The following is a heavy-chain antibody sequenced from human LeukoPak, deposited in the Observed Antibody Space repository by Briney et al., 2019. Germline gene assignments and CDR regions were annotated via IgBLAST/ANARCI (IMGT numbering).Heavy chain of an antibody. CDR1: GDSISTGGYY. Sequence: SETLSLTCIVSGDSISTGGYYWGWIRHHPRKGLEWIGYIHNNGMTYYNPSLTGRVTMSMDTSENQYSLNVSSVSAADTAVYYCARDLNGSGSYSFDSWGLGTLVTVIS. D-gene: IGHD3-10*01. CDR2: IHNNGMT. J-gene: IGHJ4*02. CDR3: ARDLNGSGSYSFDS. V-gene: IGHV4-31*03.